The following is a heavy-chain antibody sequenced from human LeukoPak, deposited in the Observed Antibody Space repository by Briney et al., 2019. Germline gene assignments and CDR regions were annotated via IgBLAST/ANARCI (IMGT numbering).Heavy chain of an antibody. CDR3: ARAIYSGSYSAFDI. D-gene: IGHD1-26*01. CDR2: IYTSGST. Sequence: SETLSLTCTVSGGSISSYYWSWIRQPAGKGLEWIGRIYTSGSTNYNPSLKSRITMSVDTSKNQFSLKLSSVTAADTAVYYCARAIYSGSYSAFDIWGQGTMVTVSS. CDR1: GGSISSYY. V-gene: IGHV4-4*07. J-gene: IGHJ3*02.